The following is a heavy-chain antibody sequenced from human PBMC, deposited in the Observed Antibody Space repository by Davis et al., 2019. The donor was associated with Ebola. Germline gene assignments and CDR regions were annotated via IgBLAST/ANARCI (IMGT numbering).Heavy chain of an antibody. J-gene: IGHJ4*02. CDR3: ARDPCSGGSCYFYFDY. D-gene: IGHD2-15*01. CDR2: INPYSGGT. V-gene: IGHV1-2*02. Sequence: ASVKVSCKASGYSFSAHYMHWVRQAPGQGPEWMGWINPYSGGTNYAQKFQGRVTMTRDTSISTAYMELSRLRSDDTAVYYCARDPCSGGSCYFYFDYWGQGTLVTVSS. CDR1: GYSFSAHY.